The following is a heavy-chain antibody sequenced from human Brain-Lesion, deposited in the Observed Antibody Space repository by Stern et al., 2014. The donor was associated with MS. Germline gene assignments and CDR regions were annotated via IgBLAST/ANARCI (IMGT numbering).Heavy chain of an antibody. CDR2: IFNSGST. D-gene: IGHD2-2*01. J-gene: IGHJ6*02. Sequence: VHLVESGPGLVKPSQTLSLSCTVSGGSISSGGYYWSWIRQPAAKGLEWIGRIFNSGSTSYKPSLKSRVPLSNATSKNQFSLRLNSMTAADTAVYYCARGRVVPGFQYYATDVWGQGTTVIVSS. CDR3: ARGRVVPGFQYYATDV. V-gene: IGHV4-61*02. CDR1: GGSISSGGYY.